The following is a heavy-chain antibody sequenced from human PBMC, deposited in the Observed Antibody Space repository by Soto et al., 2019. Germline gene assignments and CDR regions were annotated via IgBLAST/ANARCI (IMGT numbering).Heavy chain of an antibody. V-gene: IGHV1-3*01. CDR3: ARSGYSSGWYHWYFDF. J-gene: IGHJ2*01. Sequence: ASVKVSCKASGYTFTNYGIHWVRQAPGQRLEWTGWINSGSGNTKYSQKLQGRVTINRDTSASTAYMELSSLRSEDTAVYYCARSGYSSGWYHWYFDFWGRGTLVTVSS. D-gene: IGHD6-19*01. CDR2: INSGSGNT. CDR1: GYTFTNYG.